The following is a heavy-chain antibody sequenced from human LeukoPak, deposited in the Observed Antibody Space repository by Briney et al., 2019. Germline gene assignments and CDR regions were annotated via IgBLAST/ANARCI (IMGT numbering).Heavy chain of an antibody. CDR2: INPNSGGT. CDR3: ARNTINWFDP. D-gene: IGHD5-24*01. CDR1: GYTFTDYY. Sequence: ASVKVSCKASGYTFTDYYMHWVRQAPGQGLEWMGWINPNSGGTNYAQKLQGRVSMTRDTYISTAYMELSRLRSDDTAVYYCARNTINWFDPWGQGVLVTVSS. V-gene: IGHV1-2*02. J-gene: IGHJ5*02.